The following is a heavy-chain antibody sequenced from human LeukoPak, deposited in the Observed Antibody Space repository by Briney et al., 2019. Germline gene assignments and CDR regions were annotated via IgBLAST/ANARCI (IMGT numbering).Heavy chain of an antibody. J-gene: IGHJ4*02. CDR2: IIPIFGTA. D-gene: IGHD3-22*01. V-gene: IGHV1-69*05. CDR1: GGTFSSYA. Sequence: SVKVSCKASGGTFSSYAISWVRQAPGQGLEWMGRIIPIFGTANYAQKFQGRVTITTDESTSTAYMELSSLRSEDTAVYYCASENYYDSSGYLDFIRWGQGTLVTVSS. CDR3: ASENYYDSSGYLDFIR.